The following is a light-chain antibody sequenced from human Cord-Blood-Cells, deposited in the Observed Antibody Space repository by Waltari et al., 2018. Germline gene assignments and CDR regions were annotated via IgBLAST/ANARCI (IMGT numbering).Light chain of an antibody. V-gene: IGLV2-14*01. J-gene: IGLJ3*02. CDR1: SSDVGGYNY. CDR3: SSYTSSTWV. CDR2: DVS. Sequence: QSALTQPASVSGSPGQSITISCTGTSSDVGGYNYVSWYQQHPGKAPKLMIYDVSKRPSGVSNRFSGSKSGNTAPLTISGLQAEDEADYYCSSYTSSTWVFGGGTKLTVL.